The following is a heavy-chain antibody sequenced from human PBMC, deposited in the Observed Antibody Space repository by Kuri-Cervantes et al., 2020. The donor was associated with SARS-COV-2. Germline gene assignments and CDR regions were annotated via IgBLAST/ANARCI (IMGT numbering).Heavy chain of an antibody. V-gene: IGHV4-39*01. D-gene: IGHD2/OR15-2a*01. CDR2: IYYSGST. Sequence: SETLSLTCTVSGGSIGSSSYYWGWIRQPPGKGLEWIGSIYYSGSTYYNPSLKSRVTISVDTSKNQFSLKLSSVTAADTAVYYCASFSTRGGPWGQGTLVTVSS. CDR1: GGSIGSSSYY. J-gene: IGHJ5*02. CDR3: ASFSTRGGP.